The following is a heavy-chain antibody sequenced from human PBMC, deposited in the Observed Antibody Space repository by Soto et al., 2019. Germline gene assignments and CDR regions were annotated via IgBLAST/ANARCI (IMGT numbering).Heavy chain of an antibody. D-gene: IGHD1-26*01. V-gene: IGHV3-30*18. CDR2: ISYDGSNK. CDR1: GFTFSSYG. J-gene: IGHJ4*02. Sequence: PGGSLRLSCAASGFTFSSYGMHWVRQAPGKGLEWVAVISYDGSNKYYADSVKGRFTISRDNSKNTLYLQMNSLRAEDTAVYYCAKGIYSGSYFADYWGQGTLVTVSS. CDR3: AKGIYSGSYFADY.